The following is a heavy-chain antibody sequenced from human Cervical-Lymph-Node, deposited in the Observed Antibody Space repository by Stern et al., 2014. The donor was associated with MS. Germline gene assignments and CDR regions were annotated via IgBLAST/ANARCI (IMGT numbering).Heavy chain of an antibody. J-gene: IGHJ6*02. CDR2: IYYSGST. CDR3: ATHNSSCPALPPYYYYGMDV. V-gene: IGHV4-59*01. D-gene: IGHD6-13*01. Sequence: VQLEESGPGLVKPSETLSLTCTVSGGSISSYYWSWIRQPPGKGLEWIGYIYYSGSTNYNPSLKSRVTISVDTSKNQFSLKLSSVTAADTAVYYCATHNSSCPALPPYYYYGMDVWGQGTTVTVSS. CDR1: GGSISSYY.